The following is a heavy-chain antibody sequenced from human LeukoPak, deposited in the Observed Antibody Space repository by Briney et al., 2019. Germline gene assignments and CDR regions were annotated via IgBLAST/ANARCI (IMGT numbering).Heavy chain of an antibody. J-gene: IGHJ4*02. CDR3: ARGVAGMAYFDY. V-gene: IGHV3-48*02. CDR2: ITSSSSTI. Sequence: PGGSLRLSCAASGFSFSSYSMNWVRQAPGKGLEWVSYITSSSSTIHYADSVKGRFTISRDNAKSSLYLQMNSLRDEDTAVFYCARGVAGMAYFDYWGQGTLVTVSS. CDR1: GFSFSSYS. D-gene: IGHD6-13*01.